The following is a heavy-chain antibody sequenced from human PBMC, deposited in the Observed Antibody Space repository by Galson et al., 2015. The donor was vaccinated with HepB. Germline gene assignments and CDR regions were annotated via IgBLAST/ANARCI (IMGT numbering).Heavy chain of an antibody. CDR3: ARAPYFWSGSSYYFDY. CDR2: IKQDGSEK. J-gene: IGHJ4*02. D-gene: IGHD3-3*01. V-gene: IGHV3-7*01. Sequence: SLRLSCAASGFTFSSYWMGWVRQAPGKGLEWVANIKQDGSEKYYVDSVKGRFTISRDNAKNSLYLQMNSLRAEDTAVYYCARAPYFWSGSSYYFDYWGQGTLVTVSS. CDR1: GFTFSSYW.